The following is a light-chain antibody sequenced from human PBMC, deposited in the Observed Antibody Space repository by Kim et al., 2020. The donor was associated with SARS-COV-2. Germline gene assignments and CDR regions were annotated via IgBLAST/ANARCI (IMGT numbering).Light chain of an antibody. CDR1: QGVNSL. Sequence: DIQLTQSPSTVSLSVGDRATISCRASQGVNSLLGWYQQKPGKAPKLLIYAASSMHTGIPSRFSGSGHGTDFTLTISSLQPEDFAVYYCQQGSSWPINFGQGTRLEIK. J-gene: IGKJ5*01. V-gene: IGKV3D-11*01. CDR3: QQGSSWPIN. CDR2: AAS.